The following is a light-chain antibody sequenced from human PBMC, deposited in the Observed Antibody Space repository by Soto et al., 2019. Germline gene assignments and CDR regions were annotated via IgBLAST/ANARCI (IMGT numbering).Light chain of an antibody. Sequence: QSALTQPRSVSGSPGQSVTISCTGTSSDVGGYNYVSWYQQHPGKAPKLIIYDVSKRPSGVPDRFSGSKSGNTASLTISGLQADDEADYYCCSYAGSYTFEVFGGGTQLTVL. CDR2: DVS. V-gene: IGLV2-11*01. J-gene: IGLJ2*01. CDR1: SSDVGGYNY. CDR3: CSYAGSYTFEV.